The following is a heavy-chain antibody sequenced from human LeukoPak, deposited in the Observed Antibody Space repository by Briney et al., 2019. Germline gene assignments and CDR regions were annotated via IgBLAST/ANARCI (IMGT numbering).Heavy chain of an antibody. CDR2: IGTAGDT. J-gene: IGHJ3*02. D-gene: IGHD6-6*01. CDR1: GFTFSSYD. CDR3: AKEGPRSSSDAFDI. V-gene: IGHV3-13*01. Sequence: GGSLRLSCAASGFTFSSYDMHWVRQATGKGLEWVSAIGTAGDTYYPGSVKGRFTISRENAKNSLYLQMNSLRAEDTAVYYCAKEGPRSSSDAFDIWGQGTMVTVS.